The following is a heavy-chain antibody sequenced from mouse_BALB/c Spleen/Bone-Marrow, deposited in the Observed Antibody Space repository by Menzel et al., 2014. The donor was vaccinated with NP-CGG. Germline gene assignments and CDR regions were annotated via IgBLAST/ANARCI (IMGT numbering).Heavy chain of an antibody. CDR1: GYTFTSSW. J-gene: IGHJ2*01. V-gene: IGHV1S130*01. CDR3: ARPGFDY. CDR2: IHPNSGNT. Sequence: QVQLQQSGSVLVRPGASVKLSCKASGYTFTSSWMHWAKQRPGQGLEWIGEIHPNSGNTNYNEKFKGKATLTVGTSSSPAYVDLSSLTSEDSSVYYCARPGFDYGGQGTTLTVSS. D-gene: IGHD4-1*01.